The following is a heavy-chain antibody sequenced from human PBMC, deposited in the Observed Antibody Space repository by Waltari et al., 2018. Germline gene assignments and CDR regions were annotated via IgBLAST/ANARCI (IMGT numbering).Heavy chain of an antibody. CDR2: ISSNGVRT. V-gene: IGHV3-64*01. CDR3: ARSPDQPDSLDYYMDV. CDR1: GFSFSIYA. D-gene: IGHD2-21*01. Sequence: EVQLVESGGGLVQPGGSLRLSCAASGFSFSIYAMHWVRQAPGKGLEYVSAISSNGVRTYYANSMKGRLSISRDNSKNTLYLQMGSLRAEDMAVYYCARSPDQPDSLDYYMDVWGKGTTVTVSS. J-gene: IGHJ6*03.